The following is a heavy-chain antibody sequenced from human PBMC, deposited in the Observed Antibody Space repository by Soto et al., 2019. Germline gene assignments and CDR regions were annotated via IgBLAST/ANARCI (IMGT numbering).Heavy chain of an antibody. V-gene: IGHV3-23*01. CDR3: AKRKSDDTGSAFDI. J-gene: IGHJ3*02. CDR2: ISGSGGST. CDR1: GGIFSDYA. D-gene: IGHD1-1*01. Sequence: AGSLRLSCGVSGGIFSDYAMSWVRQAPGKGLEWVSGISGSGGSTYYAASVKGRFTISRDNSNNTLFLQMSGPRADDAAVYYCAKRKSDDTGSAFDIWGQGTMVTVSS.